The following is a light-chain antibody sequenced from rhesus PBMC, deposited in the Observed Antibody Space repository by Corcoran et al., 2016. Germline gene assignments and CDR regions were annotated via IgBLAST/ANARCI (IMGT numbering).Light chain of an antibody. J-gene: IGKJ4*01. V-gene: IGKV1-74*01. CDR1: ENVNNY. Sequence: DIQMTQSPSSLSASVGDRVTITCRTSENVNNYLNWYQQKPGKAPKLLIFKACTLQSGVPSRFIGSGSGTDYTFTISSLQSEDVATYYCQHNYGTPLTFGGGTKVEIK. CDR2: KAC. CDR3: QHNYGTPLT.